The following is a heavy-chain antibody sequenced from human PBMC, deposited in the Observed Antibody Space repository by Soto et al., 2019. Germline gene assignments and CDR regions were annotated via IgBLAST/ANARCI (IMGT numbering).Heavy chain of an antibody. CDR1: GGSISSGDYY. Sequence: QVQLQESGPGLVKPSQTLSLTCTVSGGSISSGDYYWSWIRQHPGKGPEWIGYIYYSGTTNYNPSLRSRLSMSIDTSKTQFSLNLTSVTAADTAVYYCASHLRSSGYDANYYDMDLWGQGTTVTVSS. V-gene: IGHV4-31*03. CDR2: IYYSGTT. D-gene: IGHD5-12*01. J-gene: IGHJ6*02. CDR3: ASHLRSSGYDANYYDMDL.